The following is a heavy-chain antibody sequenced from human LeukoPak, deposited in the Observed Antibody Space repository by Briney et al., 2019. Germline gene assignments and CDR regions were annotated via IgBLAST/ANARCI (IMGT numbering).Heavy chain of an antibody. CDR3: ARVIGYKTAE. V-gene: IGHV3-53*01. CDR2: IYSGGST. Sequence: GGSLRLSCAVSGFTFRSYWMSWVRQAPGKGLEWVSVIYSGGSTYYADSVKGRFTISRDNSKNTLYLQMNSLRAEDTAVYYCARVIGYKTAEWGQGPLVTVSS. D-gene: IGHD1-14*01. CDR1: GFTFRSYW. J-gene: IGHJ4*02.